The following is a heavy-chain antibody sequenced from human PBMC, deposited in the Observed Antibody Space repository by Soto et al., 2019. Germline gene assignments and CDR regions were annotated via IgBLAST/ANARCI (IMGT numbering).Heavy chain of an antibody. CDR1: ADTFTSYY. CDR2: INPNGGST. V-gene: IGHV1-46*01. Sequence: GASVKVSCKAPADTFTSYYIHWVRQAPGHGLEWMGIINPNGGSTRFAQTFQGQVTISADKSISTAYLQWSSLKASDTAMYYCARLRFLEWSQLWYFDYWGQGTLVTVSS. J-gene: IGHJ4*02. D-gene: IGHD3-3*01. CDR3: ARLRFLEWSQLWYFDY.